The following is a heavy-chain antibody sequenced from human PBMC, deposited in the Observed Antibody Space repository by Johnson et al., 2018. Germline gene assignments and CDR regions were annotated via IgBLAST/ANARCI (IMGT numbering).Heavy chain of an antibody. D-gene: IGHD3-10*01. CDR2: ISYDGMIK. J-gene: IGHJ1*01. V-gene: IGHV3-30*18. Sequence: QVRLVQAGGGVVEHGRSLRLSCEASGFTFNTNAMHWVRQAPGEGPEWVAVISYDGMIKHYAESVTGRFNISRDNSNNTLYLQMNGLRPEDPAMYYCVKDRTGRVRGVIWLGFFQHWGQGARVIVSS. CDR1: GFTFNTNA. CDR3: VKDRTGRVRGVIWLGFFQH.